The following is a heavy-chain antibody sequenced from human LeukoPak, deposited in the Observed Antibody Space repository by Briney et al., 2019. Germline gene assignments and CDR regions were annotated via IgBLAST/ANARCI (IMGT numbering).Heavy chain of an antibody. Sequence: NTGGSLRLSCAASGFTFSSYSMNWVRQAPGKGLEWVSSISSSSSYIYYADSVKGRFTIFRDNAKNSLYLQMNSLRAEDMALYYCAKDNGATIDYWGQGTLVTVSS. CDR3: AKDNGATIDY. CDR2: ISSSSSYI. V-gene: IGHV3-21*04. CDR1: GFTFSSYS. J-gene: IGHJ4*02. D-gene: IGHD5-12*01.